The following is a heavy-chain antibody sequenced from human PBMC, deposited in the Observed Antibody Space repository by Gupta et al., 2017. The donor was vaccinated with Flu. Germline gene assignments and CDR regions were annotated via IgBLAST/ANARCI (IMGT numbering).Heavy chain of an antibody. CDR2: VYDSGST. V-gene: IGHV4-39*01. J-gene: IGHJ5*02. D-gene: IGHD3-22*01. Sequence: PGKGLEWIGNVYDSGSTYYNVSLRSRVTIFIDTSRTQFSLKLSSVTAADTAVYFCARHKDSYDSSGPPGWFDPWGQGTLVTVSS. CDR3: ARHKDSYDSSGPPGWFDP.